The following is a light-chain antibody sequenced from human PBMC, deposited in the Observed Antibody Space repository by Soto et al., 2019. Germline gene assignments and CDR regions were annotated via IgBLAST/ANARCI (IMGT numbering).Light chain of an antibody. CDR2: GAS. CDR1: QSINNRY. V-gene: IGKV3-20*01. J-gene: IGKJ3*01. CDR3: QQFGSSPGFT. Sequence: EIVLTQSPGTLSLSPGERATLSCRASQSINNRYLAWYQQKPGQAPMLLIYGASSRATGIPDRFSGSGSGKDFTLTISRLEPEDFAVYYCQQFGSSPGFTFGPGTKVDMK.